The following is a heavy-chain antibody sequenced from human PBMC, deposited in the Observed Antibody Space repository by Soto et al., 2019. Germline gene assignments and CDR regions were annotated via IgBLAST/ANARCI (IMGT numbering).Heavy chain of an antibody. CDR3: ARGRRSSSWYCDY. CDR2: ISGDNGNT. D-gene: IGHD6-13*01. CDR1: GFTFTNYG. V-gene: IGHV1-18*01. J-gene: IGHJ4*02. Sequence: QVQLVQSGAEVKKPGASVKVSCKTSGFTFTNYGINWVRQAPGQGLEWMGWISGDNGNTNYAQNLQGRVTMTTDTSTSTAYMERRSLRSDDTAVYYCARGRRSSSWYCDYWGQGTLVTVSS.